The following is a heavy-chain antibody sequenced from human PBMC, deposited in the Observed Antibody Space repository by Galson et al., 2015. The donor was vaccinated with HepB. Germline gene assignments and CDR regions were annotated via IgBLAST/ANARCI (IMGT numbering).Heavy chain of an antibody. CDR1: GYNFTTYW. J-gene: IGHJ4*02. CDR2: IYPGDSDT. D-gene: IGHD3-22*01. V-gene: IGHV5-51*01. Sequence: QSGAEVKKPGESLRISCKGSGYNFTTYWIAWVRQMPGKGLEWMGIIYPGDSDTRYSPSFQGQVTISADMSITTAYLQWSSLKASDTAMYYCARHDVYYDSDGYYSAWPPTRFWGQGTLVTVSS. CDR3: ARHDVYYDSDGYYSAWPPTRF.